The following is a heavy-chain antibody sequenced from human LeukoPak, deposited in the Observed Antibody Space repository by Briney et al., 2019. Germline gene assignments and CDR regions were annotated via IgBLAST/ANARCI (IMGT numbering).Heavy chain of an antibody. J-gene: IGHJ4*02. CDR2: INTDGTVT. V-gene: IGHV3-74*01. D-gene: IGHD6-19*01. Sequence: GGSLRLSCAASGFTFSKYWMLWVRQAPGKGLESVSRINTDGTVTTYEDSVKGRFTVSRDNADNTMFLQMNSVRDEDTAVYYCATKQWLAPPPDSWGQGTPVTVSS. CDR3: ATKQWLAPPPDS. CDR1: GFTFSKYW.